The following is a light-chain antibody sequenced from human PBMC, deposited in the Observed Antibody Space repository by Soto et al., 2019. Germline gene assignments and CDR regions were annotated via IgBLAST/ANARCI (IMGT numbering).Light chain of an antibody. J-gene: IGKJ1*01. Sequence: ETVMTQSPATLSVSPGESATLSCRASQSVSSNLAWYQQKRGQAPGLLIYGASTRATGIPARFSGSGSGTEFTLTISSLQSEDFAVYYCQQYKNWPPWTFGQGTKVEIK. V-gene: IGKV3-15*01. CDR1: QSVSSN. CDR2: GAS. CDR3: QQYKNWPPWT.